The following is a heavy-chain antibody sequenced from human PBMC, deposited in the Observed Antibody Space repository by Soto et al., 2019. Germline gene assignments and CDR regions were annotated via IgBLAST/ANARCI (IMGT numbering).Heavy chain of an antibody. Sequence: QVQLQQWGAGLLRPSETLSLTCAFYGGSFDDFYWRSVRQSPGKGLEWVGEISHDGGTSYSPSLATRVSISVDTTKNQSSLHLRSVTAADTGLYYCARGQLVWYGDLTPYHRDMDVWGQGTTVTVSS. CDR3: ARGQLVWYGDLTPYHRDMDV. CDR1: GGSFDDFY. D-gene: IGHD3-10*01. V-gene: IGHV4-34*02. J-gene: IGHJ6*02. CDR2: ISHDGGT.